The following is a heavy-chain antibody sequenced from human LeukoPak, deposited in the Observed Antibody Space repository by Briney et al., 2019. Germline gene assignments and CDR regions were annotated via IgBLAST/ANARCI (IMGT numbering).Heavy chain of an antibody. CDR3: ARGSRWLQSPFDY. D-gene: IGHD5-24*01. CDR1: GGSISSSSYY. J-gene: IGHJ4*02. Sequence: SETLSLTCTVSGGSISSSSYYWGWIRQPPGKGLEWIGYIYHSGSTYYNPSLKSRVTISVDRSKNQFSLKLSSVTAADTAVYYCARGSRWLQSPFDYWGQGTLVTVSS. V-gene: IGHV4-39*07. CDR2: IYHSGST.